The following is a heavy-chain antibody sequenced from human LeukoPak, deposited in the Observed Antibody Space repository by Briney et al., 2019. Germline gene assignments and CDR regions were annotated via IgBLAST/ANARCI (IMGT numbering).Heavy chain of an antibody. CDR3: ARDNLAYYYDSSGYYHDAFDI. D-gene: IGHD3-22*01. V-gene: IGHV1-18*01. CDR2: ISAYNGNT. J-gene: IGHJ3*02. Sequence: ASVKVSSTASGYTFTSYGISWVRQAPGQGLEWMGWISAYNGNTNYAQKLQGRVTMTTDTSTSTAYMELRSLRSDDTAVYYCARDNLAYYYDSSGYYHDAFDIWGQGTMVTVSS. CDR1: GYTFTSYG.